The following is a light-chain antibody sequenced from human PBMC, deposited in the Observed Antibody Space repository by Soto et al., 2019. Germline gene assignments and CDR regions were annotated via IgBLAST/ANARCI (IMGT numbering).Light chain of an antibody. CDR3: VSFTSSTTYV. J-gene: IGLJ7*01. V-gene: IGLV2-14*03. CDR2: DVA. Sequence: QSALTQPASVSASPGQSIIISCTGTSSDVGGSNFVSWYQQHPGKPPKLIIYDVATRPSGVSNRFSGSKSGSTASLIISRLQTEDEADYYCVSFTSSTTYVFGSGTQLTVL. CDR1: SSDVGGSNF.